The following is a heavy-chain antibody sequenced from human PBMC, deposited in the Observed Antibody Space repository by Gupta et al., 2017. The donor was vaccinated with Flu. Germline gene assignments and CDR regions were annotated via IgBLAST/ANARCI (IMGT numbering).Heavy chain of an antibody. D-gene: IGHD2-2*01. J-gene: IGHJ6*02. CDR2: IYHTGST. V-gene: IGHV4-59*08. CDR1: GGSISSNY. Sequence: QVQLQESGPGLVKPSETLSLTCTLSGGSISSNYWSWVRQSPGRGLEWLGYIYHTGSTNYNPSLESRVAISVDKSNNQISLRLTSVTAADTATYYCARHRCGSTSCQIIYNGLDVWGQGTPVTVS. CDR3: ARHRCGSTSCQIIYNGLDV.